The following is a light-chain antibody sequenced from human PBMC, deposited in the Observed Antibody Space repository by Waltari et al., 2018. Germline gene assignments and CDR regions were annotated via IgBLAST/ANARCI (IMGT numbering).Light chain of an antibody. CDR2: AAS. J-gene: IGKJ2*01. Sequence: DIQMTQSPSSLSASVGDRVTITCRASQSISSYLNWYQQKPGKAPKLLIYAASSLQSGVPSRFSDSGSATDFTLTISSLQPEDFATYYCQQSYSTLSTFGQGTKLEIK. CDR3: QQSYSTLST. V-gene: IGKV1-39*01. CDR1: QSISSY.